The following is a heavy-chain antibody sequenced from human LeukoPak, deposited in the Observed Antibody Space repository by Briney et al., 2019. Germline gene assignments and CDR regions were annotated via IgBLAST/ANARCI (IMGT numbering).Heavy chain of an antibody. CDR2: MNPNSGNT. D-gene: IGHD2-21*02. V-gene: IGHV1-8*01. J-gene: IGHJ5*02. CDR1: GYSLTSYD. Sequence: AAVTVSCKSSGYSLTSYDINWVRPATGQGLEWMGWMNPNSGNTDYAQKFQGRVTMTRNTSISTAYMELSSLSSEDTAVYYCARGQYCGGDCFLGWFDPWGQGTLVTVSS. CDR3: ARGQYCGGDCFLGWFDP.